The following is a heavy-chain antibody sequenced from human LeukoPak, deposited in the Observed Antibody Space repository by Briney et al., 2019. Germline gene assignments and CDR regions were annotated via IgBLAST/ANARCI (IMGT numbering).Heavy chain of an antibody. Sequence: SETLSLTCAVYGGSFSGYYWSWIRQPPGKGLEWIGEINHSGSTNYNPSLKSRVTISVDTSKNQFSLKLSSVTAADTAVYYCARGDGGSWNWFDPWGQGTLVTVSS. D-gene: IGHD2-15*01. J-gene: IGHJ5*02. CDR3: ARGDGGSWNWFDP. CDR2: INHSGST. CDR1: GGSFSGYY. V-gene: IGHV4-34*01.